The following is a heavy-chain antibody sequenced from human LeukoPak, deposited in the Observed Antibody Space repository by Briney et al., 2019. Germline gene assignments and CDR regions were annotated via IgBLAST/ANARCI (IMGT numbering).Heavy chain of an antibody. CDR1: GFPFSDFS. CDR3: AKQSYARSLGE. Sequence: GGSLRLSCATSGFPFSDFSMTWVRQAPGKGLEWISTTNSDGTTTYYAESVRGRFTISRDNSKNALYLQMSSLRVEDTAIYYCAKQSYARSLGEGGPGTLVTVSS. V-gene: IGHV3-23*01. J-gene: IGHJ4*02. CDR2: TNSDGTTT. D-gene: IGHD2-8*01.